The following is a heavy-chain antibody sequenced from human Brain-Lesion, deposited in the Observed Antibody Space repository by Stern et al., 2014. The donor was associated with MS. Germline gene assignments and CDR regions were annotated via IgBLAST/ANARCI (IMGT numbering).Heavy chain of an antibody. Sequence: MQLVESGPGLVKPSETLSLTCTVSGGSISSSTYYWAWLRQPPGKGLEWIGNIYYSGFTYYNPSLKSRVTISVDMSKNQFPLKLSSVTAADTAIYYCARHDSVPRPSQLYSARDRGPGYFDYWGQGTLVTVSS. D-gene: IGHD1-26*01. CDR2: IYYSGFT. CDR1: GGSISSSTYY. V-gene: IGHV4-39*01. J-gene: IGHJ4*02. CDR3: ARHDSVPRPSQLYSARDRGPGYFDY.